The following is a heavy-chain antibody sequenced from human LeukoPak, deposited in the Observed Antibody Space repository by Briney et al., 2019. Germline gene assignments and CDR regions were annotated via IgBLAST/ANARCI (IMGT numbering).Heavy chain of an antibody. CDR2: IIPILGVE. V-gene: IGHV1-69*04. D-gene: IGHD5-24*01. CDR3: ARDREMATGGFDY. Sequence: EASVKVSCKAPGGTFSSHSLNWVRQASGQGLEWMGRIIPILGVENYAQNFQGRATITADKSTSTFYMELSSLRFEDTALYYCARDREMATGGFDYWGQGTLVTVSS. J-gene: IGHJ4*02. CDR1: GGTFSSHS.